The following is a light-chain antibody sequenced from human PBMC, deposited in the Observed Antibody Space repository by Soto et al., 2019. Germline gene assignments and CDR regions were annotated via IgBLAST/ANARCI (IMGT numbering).Light chain of an antibody. CDR1: QSVSGN. Sequence: EIVMTQSPATLSVSPGERATLSCRASQSVSGNLAWYQQKPGQAPRLLIYGASTRATGIPARFSGSGSGTEFTPTINSLQSEDFAVYYCQQYNTWTPITFGQGTRLEIK. V-gene: IGKV3-15*01. CDR2: GAS. J-gene: IGKJ5*01. CDR3: QQYNTWTPIT.